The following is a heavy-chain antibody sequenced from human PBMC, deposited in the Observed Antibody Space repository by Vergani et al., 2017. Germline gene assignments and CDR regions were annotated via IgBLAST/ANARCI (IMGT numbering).Heavy chain of an antibody. CDR3: ARSPIEAITGWFDP. J-gene: IGHJ5*02. Sequence: EVQLVQSGAEVKKPGESLRISCKGSGYSFTSYWISWVRQMPGKGLEWFGIIYPGDSDTRYSPSFQGKVPISADNSISTAYLQWSSLRASDTAMYYCARSPIEAITGWFDPWGQGTLVTVSS. D-gene: IGHD1-14*01. V-gene: IGHV5-51*01. CDR1: GYSFTSYW. CDR2: IYPGDSDT.